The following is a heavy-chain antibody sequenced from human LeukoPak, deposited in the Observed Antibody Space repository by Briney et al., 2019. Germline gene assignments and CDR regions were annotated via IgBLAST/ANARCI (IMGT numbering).Heavy chain of an antibody. CDR1: GFTFSNSW. CDR2: IKDDGSAE. J-gene: IGHJ4*02. CDR3: ARELSWSGRDY. D-gene: IGHD3-10*01. Sequence: TGGSLRLSCAASGFTFSNSWMTWVRQAPGKGLEWAANIKDDGSAEYYVDSVKGRFTISRDNAKNSLYLQMNSLRAEDTAVYYCARELSWSGRDYWGQGTLVTVSS. V-gene: IGHV3-7*05.